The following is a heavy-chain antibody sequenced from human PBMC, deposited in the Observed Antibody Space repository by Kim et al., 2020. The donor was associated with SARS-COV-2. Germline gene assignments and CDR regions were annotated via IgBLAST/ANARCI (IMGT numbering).Heavy chain of an antibody. CDR2: IIPIFDAT. Sequence: SVKVSCKASGGTFNSHSISWVRQAPGQGLEWMGGIIPIFDATNYAQIFQGRLTISADDPTSTAHMQLSGLTVEDTAIYYCASGGYSGYDFMGIYTYNGMDVWGQGTTLTVSS. CDR1: GGTFNSHS. J-gene: IGHJ6*02. V-gene: IGHV1-69*13. D-gene: IGHD5-12*01. CDR3: ASGGYSGYDFMGIYTYNGMDV.